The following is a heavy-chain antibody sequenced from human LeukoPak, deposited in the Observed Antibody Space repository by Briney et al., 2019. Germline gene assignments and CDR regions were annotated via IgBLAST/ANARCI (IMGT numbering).Heavy chain of an antibody. Sequence: SETLSLTCTVSGGSISSYYWSWIRQPAGKGLEWIGRIYTSGSTNYNPSLKSRFTMSVGTSKNQFSLKLSSVTAADTAVYYCARVALNYCSGGSCYPFFDYWGQGTLVTVSS. J-gene: IGHJ4*02. V-gene: IGHV4-4*07. CDR1: GGSISSYY. D-gene: IGHD2-15*01. CDR2: IYTSGST. CDR3: ARVALNYCSGGSCYPFFDY.